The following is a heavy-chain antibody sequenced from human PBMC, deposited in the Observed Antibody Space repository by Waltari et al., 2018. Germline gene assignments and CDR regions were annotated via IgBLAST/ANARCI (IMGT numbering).Heavy chain of an antibody. CDR1: GLTFSSYW. CDR3: ARFGRGDPFDP. CDR2: RKQNGKEK. J-gene: IGHJ5*02. D-gene: IGHD3-10*01. V-gene: IGHV3-7*04. Sequence: EVQLVEYGGGLVQPGGSLRLSCAASGLTFSSYWMSWVRQAPGKGLGWVANRKQNGKEKYYVDSVKGRLTSSRDNAKNSLYLQMNSLRAEDTAVYYCARFGRGDPFDPVGQGTLVTVSS.